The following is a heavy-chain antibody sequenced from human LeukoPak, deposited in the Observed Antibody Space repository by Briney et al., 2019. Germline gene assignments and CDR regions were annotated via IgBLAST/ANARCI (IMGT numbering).Heavy chain of an antibody. V-gene: IGHV3-30*04. Sequence: GGSLRLSCAASGFTFSSYAMHWVRQAPGKGLEWVAVISYDGSNKYYADSVKGRFTISRDNSKNTLYLQMNSLRAEDTAVYYCARGRLGYGIDYWGQGILVTVSS. CDR2: ISYDGSNK. J-gene: IGHJ4*02. CDR3: ARGRLGYGIDY. CDR1: GFTFSSYA. D-gene: IGHD4-17*01.